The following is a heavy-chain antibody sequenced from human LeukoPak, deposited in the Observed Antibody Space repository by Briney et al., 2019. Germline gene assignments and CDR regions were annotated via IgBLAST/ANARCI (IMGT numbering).Heavy chain of an antibody. V-gene: IGHV4-34*01. D-gene: IGHD2/OR15-2a*01. CDR1: GGSFSGYY. Sequence: PSETLSLTCAVYGGSFSGYYWSWIRQSPGKGLEWIGEINHSGSTNYNPSLKSRVTISVDTSKNQFSLKLSSVTAADTAVYYCAREDSTTDIDSWGRGTLVTVSS. CDR2: INHSGST. J-gene: IGHJ4*02. CDR3: AREDSTTDIDS.